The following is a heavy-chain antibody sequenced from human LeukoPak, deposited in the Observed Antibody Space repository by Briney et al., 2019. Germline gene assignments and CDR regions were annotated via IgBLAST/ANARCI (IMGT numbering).Heavy chain of an antibody. J-gene: IGHJ2*01. D-gene: IGHD3-10*01. V-gene: IGHV4-59*01. CDR1: GGSISSYY. Sequence: SETLSLTCTVSGGSISSYYWSWIRQPPGKGLEWIGYIYYSGSTNYNPSLKSRVTISVDTSKNQFSLKLSSVTAADTAVYYCARRITMVRGVPYWYFDLWGRGTLVTVSS. CDR2: IYYSGST. CDR3: ARRITMVRGVPYWYFDL.